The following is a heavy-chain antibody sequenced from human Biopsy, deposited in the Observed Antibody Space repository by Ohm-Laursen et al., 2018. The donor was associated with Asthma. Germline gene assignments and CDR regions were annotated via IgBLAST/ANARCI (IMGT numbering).Heavy chain of an antibody. Sequence: SSVKVSCKISGYSLTDLSMHWVRQAPGQGLEWMGGHDHEEGGTVNARRFQGRVTMTENTSTDTAYMELSSLSSDDTAVYNCASDFPKDYVRYNFQFWGQGTLATVSS. CDR1: GYSLTDLS. V-gene: IGHV1-24*01. J-gene: IGHJ4*02. CDR2: HDHEEGGT. CDR3: ASDFPKDYVRYNFQF. D-gene: IGHD4-17*01.